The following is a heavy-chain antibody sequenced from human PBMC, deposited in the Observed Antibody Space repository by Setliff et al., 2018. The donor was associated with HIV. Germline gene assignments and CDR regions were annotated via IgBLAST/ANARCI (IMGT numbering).Heavy chain of an antibody. Sequence: LSLTCKVSGDSVNSYNYYWSWIRQHPGEGLEWIGYIYYSGSSYYNPSVRSRVIMSLDTSENHFSLKLSSVTAADTAVYYCVRNSFDYVEEEWGQGTQVTVSS. CDR1: GDSVNSYNYY. V-gene: IGHV4-31*03. CDR3: VRNSFDYVEEE. CDR2: IYYSGSS. J-gene: IGHJ4*02. D-gene: IGHD3-9*01.